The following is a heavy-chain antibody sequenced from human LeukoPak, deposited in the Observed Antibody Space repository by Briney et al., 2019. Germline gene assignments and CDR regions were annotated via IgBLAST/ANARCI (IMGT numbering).Heavy chain of an antibody. Sequence: SETLSLTCSVSGGSISSYYWSWIRQPPGKGLEWIGYIYYSGRTSYNPSLKSRVTISVDTSKNQFSLRLSSVTAADTAVYYCARGAYKDAFDIWGQGTMVTVSS. CDR1: GGSISSYY. CDR3: ARGAYKDAFDI. CDR2: IYYSGRT. J-gene: IGHJ3*02. V-gene: IGHV4-59*01. D-gene: IGHD1-1*01.